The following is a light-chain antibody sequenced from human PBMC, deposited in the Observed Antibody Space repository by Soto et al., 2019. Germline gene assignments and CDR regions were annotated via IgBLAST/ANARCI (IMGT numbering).Light chain of an antibody. CDR2: GAS. V-gene: IGKV3-20*01. CDR1: QSVSSSY. J-gene: IGKJ1*01. CDR3: QQYGSSPRT. Sequence: ERVLTQSPGTLSVSPGERATLSCRASQSVSSSYLAWYQQKPGQAPRLLIYGASSRATGIPDRFSGSGSGTDFTLTISRLEPEDFVVYYCQQYGSSPRTFGQGTKVDIK.